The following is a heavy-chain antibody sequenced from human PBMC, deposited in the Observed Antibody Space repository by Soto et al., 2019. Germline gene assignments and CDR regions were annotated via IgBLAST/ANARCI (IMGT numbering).Heavy chain of an antibody. J-gene: IGHJ6*02. V-gene: IGHV1-69*02. CDR1: GGTFSSYT. CDR2: IIPILGIA. Sequence: SVKVSCKASGGTFSSYTISWVRQAPGQGLEWMGRIIPILGIANYAQKFQGRVTITADKSTSTAYMELSSLRSEDTAVYYCARAATTVFRYYYYGMYVWGQGTTVIVSS. D-gene: IGHD2-15*01. CDR3: ARAATTVFRYYYYGMYV.